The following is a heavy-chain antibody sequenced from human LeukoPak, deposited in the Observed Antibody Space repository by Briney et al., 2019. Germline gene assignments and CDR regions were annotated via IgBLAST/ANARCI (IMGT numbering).Heavy chain of an antibody. CDR3: AKLGLGYCSGGSCYSGSVAFDI. Sequence: GGSLRLSCAASGFTFSSYATSWVRQAPGKGLEWVSAISGSGGSTCHADSVKGRFTISRDNSKNTLYLQMNSLRAEDTAVYYCAKLGLGYCSGGSCYSGSVAFDIWGQGTMVTVSS. J-gene: IGHJ3*02. V-gene: IGHV3-23*01. CDR1: GFTFSSYA. D-gene: IGHD2-15*01. CDR2: ISGSGGST.